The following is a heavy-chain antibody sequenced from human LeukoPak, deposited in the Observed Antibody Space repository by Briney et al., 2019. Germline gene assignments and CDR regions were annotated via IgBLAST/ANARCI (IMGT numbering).Heavy chain of an antibody. CDR1: GGSLSGYY. CDR3: ARGRSIAARRYGLDV. V-gene: IGHV4-34*01. CDR2: INHSGST. D-gene: IGHD6-6*01. J-gene: IGHJ6*02. Sequence: SETLSLTCAVYGGSLSGYYWSWIRQPPGKGLEWTGEINHSGSTNYNPSLKGRVTISVDTSKNQFSLKLSSVTAADTAVYYCARGRSIAARRYGLDVWGQGTTVTVSS.